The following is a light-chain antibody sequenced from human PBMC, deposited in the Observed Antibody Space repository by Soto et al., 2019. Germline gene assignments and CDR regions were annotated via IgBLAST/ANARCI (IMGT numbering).Light chain of an antibody. V-gene: IGKV3-20*01. CDR1: QSVSSGY. Sequence: EIVLTQSPGTLSLSPGERATLSCRASQSVSSGYLAWHQQKPGQAPRLLIYAASSRATGIPDRFSGSGSGTDFTLTISRLEPEDFAVYYCQQYGSSPPYTFGQGTKLEIK. CDR2: AAS. J-gene: IGKJ2*01. CDR3: QQYGSSPPYT.